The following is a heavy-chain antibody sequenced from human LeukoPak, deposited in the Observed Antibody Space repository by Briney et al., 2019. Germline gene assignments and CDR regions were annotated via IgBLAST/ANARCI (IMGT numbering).Heavy chain of an antibody. Sequence: SSVKVSCKASGGTFSSYAISWVRQAPGQGLEWMGGIIPIFGTANYAQKFQGRVTITTDESTSTAYMELSSLRSEDTAVYYCARGGLTVTPNIVYFDYWGQGTLVTVSS. CDR3: ARGGLTVTPNIVYFDY. D-gene: IGHD4-17*01. V-gene: IGHV1-69*05. CDR2: IIPIFGTA. J-gene: IGHJ4*02. CDR1: GGTFSSYA.